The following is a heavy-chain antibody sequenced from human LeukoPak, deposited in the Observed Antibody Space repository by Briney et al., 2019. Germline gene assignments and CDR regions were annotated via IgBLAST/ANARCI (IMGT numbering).Heavy chain of an antibody. CDR3: ARSGGFGEFYPPPGDY. V-gene: IGHV4-59*01. CDR2: IYYSGST. CDR1: GGSINSSY. D-gene: IGHD3-10*01. Sequence: SETLSLTCTVSGGSINSSYWSWIRQPPGKGLEWIGYIYYSGSTNYNPSLKSRVTISVDTSKNQFSLKLSSVTAADTAVYYRARSGGFGEFYPPPGDYWGQGTLVTVSS. J-gene: IGHJ4*02.